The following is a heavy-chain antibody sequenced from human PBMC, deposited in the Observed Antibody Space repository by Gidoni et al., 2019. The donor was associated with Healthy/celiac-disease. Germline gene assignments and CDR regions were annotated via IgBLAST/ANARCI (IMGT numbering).Heavy chain of an antibody. CDR1: AGSISSGSYY. D-gene: IGHD2-2*03. J-gene: IGHJ6*02. CDR3: ARGYLSWTSLDSKSHRPYYYYGMDV. CDR2: IYTSGSP. V-gene: IGHV4-61*02. Sequence: QVQLQESGPGLVKPSQTLSLTCTVSAGSISSGSYYWSWSRPPAGKGLEGIGRIYTSGSPNYNPSLKSRVTISVDTSKNQFSLKLSSVTAADTAVYYCARGYLSWTSLDSKSHRPYYYYGMDVWCQGTTVTVSS.